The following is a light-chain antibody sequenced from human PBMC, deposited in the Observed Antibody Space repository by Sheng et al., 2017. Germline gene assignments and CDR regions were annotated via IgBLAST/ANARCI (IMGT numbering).Light chain of an antibody. V-gene: IGKV3-20*01. J-gene: IGKJ1*01. Sequence: EIVLTQSPATLSVSPGERATLSCRASQSVSTKLAWYQQKPGQAPRLLIYGASTRASGIPDRFSGSGSGTDFTLTISRLEPEDFAVYYCQQYGLSLGTFGQGTKVEIK. CDR3: QQYGLSLGT. CDR1: QSVSTK. CDR2: GAS.